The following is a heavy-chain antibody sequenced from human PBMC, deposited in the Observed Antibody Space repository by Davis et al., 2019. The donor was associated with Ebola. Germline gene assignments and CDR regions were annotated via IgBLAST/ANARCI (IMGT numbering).Heavy chain of an antibody. V-gene: IGHV1-2*02. J-gene: IGHJ5*02. CDR3: AKRDSGYEVGWFDP. Sequence: ASVKVSCKASGYTFTSYDINWVRQATGQGLEWMGWINPNSGGTNYAQKFQGRVTMTRDTSISTAYMELSRLRSDDTAVYYCAKRDSGYEVGWFDPWGQGTLVTVSS. CDR1: GYTFTSYD. D-gene: IGHD5-12*01. CDR2: INPNSGGT.